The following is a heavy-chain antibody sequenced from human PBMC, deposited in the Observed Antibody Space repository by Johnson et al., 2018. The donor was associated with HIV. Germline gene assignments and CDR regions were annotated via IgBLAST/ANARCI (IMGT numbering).Heavy chain of an antibody. D-gene: IGHD3-16*01. CDR2: IKHDGSEK. Sequence: VQLVESGGGVVQPGRSLRLSCAASGFAFSSYGMHWVRQAPGKGLEWVANIKHDGSEKYYVDSVKGRFTISRDDATNSLYLQMNGLNPEDTALYYCARSIITSPVGAFDIWGQGTMVTVSS. CDR3: ARSIITSPVGAFDI. CDR1: GFAFSSYG. J-gene: IGHJ3*02. V-gene: IGHV3-7*03.